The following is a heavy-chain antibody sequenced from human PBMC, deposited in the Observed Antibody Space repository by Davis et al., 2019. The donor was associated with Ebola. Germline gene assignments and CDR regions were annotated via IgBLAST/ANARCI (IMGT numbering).Heavy chain of an antibody. D-gene: IGHD1-26*01. J-gene: IGHJ6*02. CDR3: ARDHGWEIPHPIGYYYGLDV. V-gene: IGHV3-30-3*01. Sequence: SLKTSCAASGFIFNRYPMHSVRQAPGKGLEWVAVISVDGTSEDYADSVKGRFIISRDNSKNTLYLQMNSLRAEDTAIYYCARDHGWEIPHPIGYYYGLDVWGQGTTVAVSS. CDR1: GFIFNRYP. CDR2: ISVDGTSE.